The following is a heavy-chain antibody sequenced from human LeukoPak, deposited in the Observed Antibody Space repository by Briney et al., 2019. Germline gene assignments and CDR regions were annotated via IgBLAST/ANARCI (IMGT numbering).Heavy chain of an antibody. V-gene: IGHV4-59*01. CDR3: ARAELPPPRYYYYMDV. CDR2: IYYSGST. D-gene: IGHD1-26*01. J-gene: IGHJ6*03. CDR1: GGSISSYY. Sequence: SETLSLTCTVSGGSISSYYWSWIRQPPGKGLEWIGYIYYSGSTNYNSSLKSRVTISVDTSKNQFSLKLSSVTAADTAVYYCARAELPPPRYYYYMDVWGKGTTVTVSS.